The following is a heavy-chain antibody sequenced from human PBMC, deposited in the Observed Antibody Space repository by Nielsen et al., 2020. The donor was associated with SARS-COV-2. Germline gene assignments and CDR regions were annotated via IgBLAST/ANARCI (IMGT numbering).Heavy chain of an antibody. CDR2: IYYSGST. D-gene: IGHD5-18*01. J-gene: IGHJ6*03. CDR1: GGSISSYY. V-gene: IGHV4-59*12. Sequence: SETLSLTCTVSGGSISSYYWSWIRQPPGKGLEWIGYIYYSGSTNYNPSLKSRDTISVDTSKNQFSLKLSSVTAADTAVYYCARDQLWSSGYMDVWGKGTTVTVSS. CDR3: ARDQLWSSGYMDV.